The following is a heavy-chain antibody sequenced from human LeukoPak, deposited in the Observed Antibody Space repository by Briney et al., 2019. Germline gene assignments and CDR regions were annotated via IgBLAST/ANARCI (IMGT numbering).Heavy chain of an antibody. CDR1: GGTFSSYA. Sequence: SVKVSCKASGGTFSSYAISWVRQAPGQGLEWMGGIIPIFGTANYAQKFQGRVTITTDESTSTAYMELSSLRSEDTAVYYCAGSYCSSTSCYPPYNRFDPWGQGTLVTVSS. CDR3: AGSYCSSTSCYPPYNRFDP. J-gene: IGHJ5*02. V-gene: IGHV1-69*05. CDR2: IIPIFGTA. D-gene: IGHD2-2*01.